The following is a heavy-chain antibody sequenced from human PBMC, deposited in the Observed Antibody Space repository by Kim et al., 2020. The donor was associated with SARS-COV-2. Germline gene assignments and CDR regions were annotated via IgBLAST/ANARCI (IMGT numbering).Heavy chain of an antibody. Sequence: GGSLRLSCAASGFTFSSYEMNWVRQAPGKGLEWVSYISSSGSTIYYADSVKGRFTISRDNAKNSLYLQMNSLRAEDTAVYYCARALAARRGHAFDIWGQGTMVTVSS. CDR3: ARALAARRGHAFDI. CDR1: GFTFSSYE. V-gene: IGHV3-48*03. D-gene: IGHD6-6*01. J-gene: IGHJ3*02. CDR2: ISSSGSTI.